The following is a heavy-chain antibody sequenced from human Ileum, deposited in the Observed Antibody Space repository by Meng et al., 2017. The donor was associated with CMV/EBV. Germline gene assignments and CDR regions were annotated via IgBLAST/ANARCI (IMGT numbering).Heavy chain of an antibody. CDR2: NYGGDST. CDR3: AGSITTPGGFDY. Sequence: EVQLVESGGGLVQPGGSLRLSCAASGFTVTSKYMIWVCQAPGKGLEWVSVNYGGDSTYYGDSVKGRFTISRDKSRNTLYLQMNSLRAEDTAVYYCAGSITTPGGFDYWGQGTLVTVSS. D-gene: IGHD3-3*01. V-gene: IGHV3-66*01. J-gene: IGHJ4*02. CDR1: GFTVTSKY.